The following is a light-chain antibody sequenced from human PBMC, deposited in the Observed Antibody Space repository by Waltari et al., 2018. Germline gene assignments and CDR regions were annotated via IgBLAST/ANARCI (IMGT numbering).Light chain of an antibody. CDR2: GNS. V-gene: IGLV1-40*01. CDR3: QSYDSSLSGYV. J-gene: IGLJ2*01. Sequence: QSVLTQPPSVSGAPGQRVTISCTGSSSNIGAGYDVHWYQQLPGTAPKLPIYGNSNRPSGVPDRFSGSKSGTSASLAITGLQAGDEADYYCQSYDSSLSGYVFGGGTKLTVL. CDR1: SSNIGAGYD.